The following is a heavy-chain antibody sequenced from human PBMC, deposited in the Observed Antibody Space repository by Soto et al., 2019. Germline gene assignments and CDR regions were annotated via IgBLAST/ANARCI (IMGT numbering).Heavy chain of an antibody. D-gene: IGHD5-12*01. CDR2: ISSSGSTK. CDR3: ARVGDGYNLNY. CDR1: GFTFSRYE. J-gene: IGHJ4*02. Sequence: LRLSCAASGFTFSRYEMNWVRQAPGKGLEWVSYISSSGSTKYYADSVKGRFTISRDNAKNSLYLQMNSLRVEDTAVYYCARVGDGYNLNYWGQGTLVTVSS. V-gene: IGHV3-48*03.